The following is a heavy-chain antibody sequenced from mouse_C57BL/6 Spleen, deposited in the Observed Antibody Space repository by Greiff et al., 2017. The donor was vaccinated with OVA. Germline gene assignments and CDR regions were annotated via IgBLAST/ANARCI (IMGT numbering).Heavy chain of an antibody. D-gene: IGHD1-1*02. CDR1: GYTFTDYY. J-gene: IGHJ2*01. Sequence: EVQLQQSGPELVKPGASVKISCKASGYTFTDYYMNWVKQSHGKSLEWIGDINPNNGGTSYNQKFKGKATLTVDKSSSTAYMELRSRTSEDSAVYYCARTGGRQGYFDYWGQGTTLTVSA. CDR3: ARTGGRQGYFDY. CDR2: INPNNGGT. V-gene: IGHV1-26*01.